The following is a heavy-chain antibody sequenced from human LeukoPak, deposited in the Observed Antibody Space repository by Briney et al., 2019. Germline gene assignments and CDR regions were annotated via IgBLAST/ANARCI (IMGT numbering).Heavy chain of an antibody. D-gene: IGHD6-19*01. V-gene: IGHV1-8*03. CDR3: ARDYSSGWSAA. CDR1: GYTFTSYD. J-gene: IGHJ5*02. Sequence: ASVKDSCKASGYTFTSYDINWVRQATGQGLEWMGWMNPNSGNTGYAQKFQGRVTITRNTSISTAYMELSSLRSEDTAVYYCARDYSSGWSAAWGQGTLVTVSS. CDR2: MNPNSGNT.